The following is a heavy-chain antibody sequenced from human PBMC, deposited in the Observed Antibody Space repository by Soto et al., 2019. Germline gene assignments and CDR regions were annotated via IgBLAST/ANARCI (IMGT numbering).Heavy chain of an antibody. V-gene: IGHV4-4*07. CDR2: IYTSGST. Sequence: SETLSLTCTVSGGSISSYYLSWIRQPAGKGLEWIGRIYTSGSTNYNPSLKSRVTMPVDTSKNQFSLKLSSVTAADTAVYYCAREPTHSVLHNWFDPWGQGTLVTVSS. D-gene: IGHD4-17*01. J-gene: IGHJ5*02. CDR1: GGSISSYY. CDR3: AREPTHSVLHNWFDP.